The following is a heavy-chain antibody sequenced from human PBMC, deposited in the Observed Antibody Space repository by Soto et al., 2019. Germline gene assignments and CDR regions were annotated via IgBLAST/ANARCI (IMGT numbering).Heavy chain of an antibody. V-gene: IGHV4-31*03. J-gene: IGHJ4*02. Sequence: SETLSLTCTVSGGSINSGGSNWNWIRQRPGEGLEWIGYITYRGTTYSIPSLKSRVTMSVDTSKNQFSLKLSSVSAADTAVYSCARDSGESLRFFDYWGQGAPVTVSS. CDR2: ITYRGTT. CDR3: ARDSGESLRFFDY. CDR1: GGSINSGGSN. D-gene: IGHD3-10*01.